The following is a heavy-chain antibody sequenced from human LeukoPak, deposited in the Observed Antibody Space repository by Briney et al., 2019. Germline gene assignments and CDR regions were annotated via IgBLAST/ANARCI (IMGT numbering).Heavy chain of an antibody. V-gene: IGHV3-23*01. Sequence: GGSLILSCAASGFTFSSYAMSWVRQAPGKGLEWVSAISGSGGSTYYADSVKGRFTISRDNSKNTLYLQMNSLRAEDTAVYYCAKGAGSILRYFDWLLLNWGQGTLVTVSS. CDR3: AKGAGSILRYFDWLLLN. CDR2: ISGSGGST. J-gene: IGHJ4*02. CDR1: GFTFSSYA. D-gene: IGHD3-9*01.